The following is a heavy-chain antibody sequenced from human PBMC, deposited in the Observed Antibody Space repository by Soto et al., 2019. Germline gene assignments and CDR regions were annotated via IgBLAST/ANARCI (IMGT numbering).Heavy chain of an antibody. CDR1: GFTFSSYA. CDR3: AKNSGWSITRQNYDYHMDV. D-gene: IGHD6-19*01. CDR2: ISGPGGST. V-gene: IGHV3-23*01. J-gene: IGHJ6*02. Sequence: EVQVLESGGDLVQPGGSLRLSCAASGFTFSSYAMSWVRQAPGKGLEWVSGISGPGGSTYYADSVKGRFTISRDESENTLYLQMNSLSAEDAALYYCAKNSGWSITRQNYDYHMDVWGQGTTVTVSS.